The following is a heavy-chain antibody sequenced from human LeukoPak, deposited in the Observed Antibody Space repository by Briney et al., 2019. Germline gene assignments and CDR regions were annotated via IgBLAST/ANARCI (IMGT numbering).Heavy chain of an antibody. CDR3: TKLAKYFYGSETYYFFEH. CDR2: IKQDGSEK. Sequence: GGSLRLSCAASGFTFSSYCMSWVRQAPGKGPEWVSNIKQDGSEKYYVDSVKGRFTISRDNAKNSLYLQMNSLRVEDTAVYYCTKLAKYFYGSETYYFFEHWGKGTPVSASS. V-gene: IGHV3-7*01. J-gene: IGHJ6*04. D-gene: IGHD3-10*01. CDR1: GFTFSSYC.